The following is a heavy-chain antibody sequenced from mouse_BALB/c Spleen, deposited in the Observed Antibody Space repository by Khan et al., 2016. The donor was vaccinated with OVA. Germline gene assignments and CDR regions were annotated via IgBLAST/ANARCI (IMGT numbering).Heavy chain of an antibody. CDR3: ASAGYGSFAY. J-gene: IGHJ3*01. V-gene: IGHV1S56*01. CDR2: IYPGNVNT. CDR1: GYTFTSYL. Sequence: QVQLKESGPELVKPGASVRISCKASGYTFTSYLIHWVKQRPGQGLEWIGWIYPGNVNTEYNERFTGKATLTADKSSSTAYMQLSSLTSEDSAVXFCASAGYGSFAYWGQGTLVTVSA. D-gene: IGHD2-10*02.